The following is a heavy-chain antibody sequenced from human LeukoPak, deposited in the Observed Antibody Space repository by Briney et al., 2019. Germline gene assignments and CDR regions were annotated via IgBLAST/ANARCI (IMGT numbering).Heavy chain of an antibody. V-gene: IGHV3-30*02. CDR1: GFTFSSYG. D-gene: IGHD6-19*01. J-gene: IGHJ4*02. Sequence: GGSLRLSCAASGFTFSSYGMHWVRQAPGKGLEWVAVIWYDGSNKYYADSVKGRFTISRDNSKNTLYLQMNSLRAEDTALYYCANKGSSGWRFDYWGQGTLVTVSS. CDR3: ANKGSSGWRFDY. CDR2: IWYDGSNK.